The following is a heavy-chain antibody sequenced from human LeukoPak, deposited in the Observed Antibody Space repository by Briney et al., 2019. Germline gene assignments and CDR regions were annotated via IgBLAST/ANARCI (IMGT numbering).Heavy chain of an antibody. CDR1: GGSISSGSYY. V-gene: IGHV4-61*02. CDR3: ARDYPLLYCSSTSCHPPYYYYYMDV. Sequence: SETLSLTCTVSGGSISSGSYYWSWIRQPAGKGLEWIGRIYTSGSTNYNPSLKSRVTISVDTSKNQFSLKLSSVTAADTAVYYCARDYPLLYCSSTSCHPPYYYYYMDVWGKGTTVTVSS. J-gene: IGHJ6*03. CDR2: IYTSGST. D-gene: IGHD2-2*01.